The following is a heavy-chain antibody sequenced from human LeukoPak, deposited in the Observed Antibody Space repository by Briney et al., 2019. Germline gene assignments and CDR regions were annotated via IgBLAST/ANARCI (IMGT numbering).Heavy chain of an antibody. CDR2: IKTRPEGGTT. CDR1: GFSFSYAW. V-gene: IGHV3-15*01. J-gene: IGHJ4*02. Sequence: GGSLRLSCAASGFSFSYAWMSWVRQAPGKGLEWVGPIKTRPEGGTTDYAEPVKGRFTIYRDDSENTASLQMNSLKTEDTAVYYCTTDAGVSLVRGVLIKSYWGQGTLVIVS. CDR3: TTDAGVSLVRGVLIKSY. D-gene: IGHD3-10*01.